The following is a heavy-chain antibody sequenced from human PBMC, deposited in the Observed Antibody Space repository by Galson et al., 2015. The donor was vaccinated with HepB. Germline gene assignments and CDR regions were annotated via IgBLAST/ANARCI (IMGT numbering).Heavy chain of an antibody. Sequence: SVKVSCKASGYKFTDNGISWVRQAPGQGLEWLGWISTNSGDTKYIQGLQGGVTMTRDTSTSTAYMELRRLRSDDTAVYYCARDRSHSLDYWGQGTLVTVSS. J-gene: IGHJ4*02. CDR1: GYKFTDNG. D-gene: IGHD3-16*02. CDR2: ISTNSGDT. V-gene: IGHV1-18*04. CDR3: ARDRSHSLDY.